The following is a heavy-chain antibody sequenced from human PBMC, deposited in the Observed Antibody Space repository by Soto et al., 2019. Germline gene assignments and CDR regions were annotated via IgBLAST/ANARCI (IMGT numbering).Heavy chain of an antibody. D-gene: IGHD3-22*01. V-gene: IGHV4-30-2*01. CDR1: GGSISSGGYS. CDR2: IYHSGST. J-gene: IGHJ4*02. CDR3: ARGAYYYDSSGLSY. Sequence: SETLSLTCAVSGGSISSGGYSWSWIRQPPGKGLEWIGYIYHSGSTYYNPSLKGRFTISRDNAKNSLYLQMNSLRAEDTAVYYCARGAYYYDSSGLSYWGQGTLVTVSS.